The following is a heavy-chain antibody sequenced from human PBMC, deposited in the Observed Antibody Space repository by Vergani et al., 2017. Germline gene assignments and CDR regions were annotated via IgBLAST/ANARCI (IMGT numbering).Heavy chain of an antibody. D-gene: IGHD5-12*01. V-gene: IGHV4-4*07. CDR2: IYTSGST. CDR3: GRDKGTNLGVAPMDA. J-gene: IGHJ5*02. CDR1: GGSISSYY. Sequence: QVQLQESGPGLVKPSETLSLTCTVSGGSISSYYRSWIRQPAGKGLEWIGRIYTSGSTNYNPSLKSRVTMSVDTSKNQYFRMLSCVTAAETAVYYWGRDKGTNLGVAPMDAWGQGTLVTVSS.